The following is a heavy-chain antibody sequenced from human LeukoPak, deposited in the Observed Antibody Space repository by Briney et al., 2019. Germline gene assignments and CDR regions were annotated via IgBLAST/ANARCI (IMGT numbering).Heavy chain of an antibody. J-gene: IGHJ4*02. D-gene: IGHD4-23*01. CDR1: GGSISSSSYY. CDR3: ARRRYGGNSGLDY. Sequence: SETLSLTCTVSGGSISSSSYYGGWIRQPPGKGLEWIGSIYYSGSTSYNPSLQSRVTISVDTSKNQFSLKLSSVTAADTAVYYCARRRYGGNSGLDYWGQGTLVTVSS. V-gene: IGHV4-39*01. CDR2: IYYSGST.